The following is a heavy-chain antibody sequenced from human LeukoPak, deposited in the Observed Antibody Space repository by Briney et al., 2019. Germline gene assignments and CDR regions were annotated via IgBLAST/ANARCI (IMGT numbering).Heavy chain of an antibody. V-gene: IGHV1-2*02. J-gene: IGHJ5*02. CDR1: GYTLTGYY. CDR3: ARDNASPSFTMVRGVIVGSHWFDP. D-gene: IGHD3-10*01. Sequence: ASVKVSCKASGYTLTGYYMHWVRQAPGQGLEWMGWINPNSGGTNYAQKFQGRITMTRDTSISTAYMELRRLRSDDTAVYYCARDNASPSFTMVRGVIVGSHWFDPWGQGTLVTVSS. CDR2: INPNSGGT.